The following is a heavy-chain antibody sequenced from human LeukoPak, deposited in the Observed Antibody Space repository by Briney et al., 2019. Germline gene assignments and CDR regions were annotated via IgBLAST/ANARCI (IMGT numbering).Heavy chain of an antibody. D-gene: IGHD4-17*01. CDR3: AKDLPTVNTWIYFDY. V-gene: IGHV3-23*01. Sequence: GGSLRPSCAASGFTFSTYALSWVRQAPGKGLEWVSSISGNGGSAYYTDSVKGRFTISRDNSKNTLYLQMNSLRAEDTAVYYCAKDLPTVNTWIYFDYWGQGTLVTVSP. CDR1: GFTFSTYA. CDR2: ISGNGGSA. J-gene: IGHJ4*02.